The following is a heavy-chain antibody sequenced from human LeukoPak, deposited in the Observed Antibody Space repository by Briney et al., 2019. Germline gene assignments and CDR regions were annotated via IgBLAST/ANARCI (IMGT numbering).Heavy chain of an antibody. CDR3: ARRDYYDSSGYSRTNFDY. CDR1: GGSISSRTYY. CDR2: IYYSGST. J-gene: IGHJ4*02. D-gene: IGHD3-22*01. Sequence: SETLSLTCTVSGGSISSRTYYWAWIRQPPGQGLEWIGNIYYSGSTYYNPSLKSRVTISVDTSKNQFSLKLSSVTAADTAVYYCARRDYYDSSGYSRTNFDYWGQGTLVTVSS. V-gene: IGHV4-39*01.